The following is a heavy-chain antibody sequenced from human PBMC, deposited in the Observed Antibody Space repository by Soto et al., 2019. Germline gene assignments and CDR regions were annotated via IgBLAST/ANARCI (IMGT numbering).Heavy chain of an antibody. Sequence: EVQLLESGGGLVQPGGSLRLSCAASGFTFSSYAMSWVRQAPGKGLEWVSAISGSGGSTYYADSVKGRFTISRDNSKNTRYLQMNSLRAEDTAVYYCAKTVSMIAVVIVGIDYWGQGTLVTVSS. CDR3: AKTVSMIAVVIVGIDY. V-gene: IGHV3-23*01. CDR2: ISGSGGST. D-gene: IGHD3-22*01. J-gene: IGHJ4*02. CDR1: GFTFSSYA.